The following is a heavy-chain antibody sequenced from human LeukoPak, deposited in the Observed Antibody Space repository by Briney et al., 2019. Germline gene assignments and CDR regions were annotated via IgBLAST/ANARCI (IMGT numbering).Heavy chain of an antibody. CDR2: INHSGST. J-gene: IGHJ4*02. D-gene: IGHD5-18*01. CDR1: GGSLSGYY. V-gene: IGHV4-34*01. Sequence: SETLSLTCAVYGGSLSGYYWSWIRQPPGKGLEWIGEINHSGSTNYNPSLKSRVTISVDTSKNQFSLKLSSVTAADTAVYYCARDGYSYGFFDYWGQGTLVTVSS. CDR3: ARDGYSYGFFDY.